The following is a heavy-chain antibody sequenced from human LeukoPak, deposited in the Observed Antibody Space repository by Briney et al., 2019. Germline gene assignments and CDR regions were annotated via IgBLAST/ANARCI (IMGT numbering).Heavy chain of an antibody. Sequence: GESLTLSCAASGFTFSSFVMSWVGQAPGKGREWVAVIWYDGSNKYSADSRKGISTISTDNSKNTLYLQMNSLRAEDKAVYYCARDYGSGSHDAFDIWGQGTMVTVSS. CDR3: ARDYGSGSHDAFDI. V-gene: IGHV3-33*08. J-gene: IGHJ3*02. CDR2: IWYDGSNK. D-gene: IGHD3-10*01. CDR1: GFTFSSFV.